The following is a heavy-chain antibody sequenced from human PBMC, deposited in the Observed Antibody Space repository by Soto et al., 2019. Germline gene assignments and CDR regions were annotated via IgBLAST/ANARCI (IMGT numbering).Heavy chain of an antibody. CDR1: GFTFSNFA. CDR2: ISGSGGST. V-gene: IGHV3-23*01. Sequence: EVQLSQSGGGLVQPGGSLRLSCAASGFTFSNFAMRWVRQAPGKGLEWVSDISGSGGSTYYAESVKGRFTISRDNSKNTLFLQMNSLRVEDTAVYYGAKDIAAVGGYETFDFWGQGNMVTVSS. D-gene: IGHD6-25*01. J-gene: IGHJ4*02. CDR3: AKDIAAVGGYETFDF.